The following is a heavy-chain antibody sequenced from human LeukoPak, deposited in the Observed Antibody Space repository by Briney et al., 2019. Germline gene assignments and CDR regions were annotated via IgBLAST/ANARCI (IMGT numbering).Heavy chain of an antibody. V-gene: IGHV3-74*01. CDR2: INSDGSST. CDR1: GFTFGSYW. J-gene: IGHJ4*02. D-gene: IGHD3-22*01. CDR3: ARDSWYYYDSSGYYDFDY. Sequence: GGSLRLSCAASGFTFGSYWMHWVRQAPGKGLVWVSRINSDGSSTSYADSVKGRFTISRDNAKNTLYLQMNSLRAEDTAVYYCARDSWYYYDSSGYYDFDYWGQGTLVTVSS.